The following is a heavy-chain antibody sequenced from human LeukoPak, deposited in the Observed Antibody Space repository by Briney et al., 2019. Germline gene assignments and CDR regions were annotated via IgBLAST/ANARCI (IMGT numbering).Heavy chain of an antibody. V-gene: IGHV3-30-3*01. CDR2: IEPDGSNK. CDR3: VRQSTGLDY. CDR1: GFTFRSHT. D-gene: IGHD5/OR15-5a*01. J-gene: IGHJ4*02. Sequence: GGSLRLPCAPSGFTFRSHTMHWVRQAPGKGLEWVAVIEPDGSNKYHADSVKGRFTISRDNSKNTLYLQLDSLRSEDTAVYYCVRQSTGLDYWGQGTLVTVSS.